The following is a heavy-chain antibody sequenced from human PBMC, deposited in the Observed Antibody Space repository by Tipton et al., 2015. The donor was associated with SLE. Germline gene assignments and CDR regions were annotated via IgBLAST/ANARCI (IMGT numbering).Heavy chain of an antibody. CDR1: GGSIGSGDYY. V-gene: IGHV4-61*09. CDR3: TRDPYYYDSSGSPYSY. Sequence: TLSLTCTVSGGSIGSGDYYWTWIRQPAGKALEWIGHIFTRGSTKFNPSLKSRVTISVDTSKNQFSLKLNSVTAADTAVYYCTRDPYYYDSSGSPYSYWGQGTLVTVSS. D-gene: IGHD3-22*01. J-gene: IGHJ4*02. CDR2: IFTRGST.